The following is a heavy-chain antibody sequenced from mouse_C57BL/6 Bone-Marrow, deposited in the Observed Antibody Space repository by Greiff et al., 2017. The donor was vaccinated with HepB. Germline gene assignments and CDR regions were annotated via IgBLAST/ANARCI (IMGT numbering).Heavy chain of an antibody. CDR2: IYPRSGNT. V-gene: IGHV1-81*01. CDR1: GYTFTSYG. D-gene: IGHD1-2*01. Sequence: QVQLQQSGAELARPGASVKLSCKASGYTFTSYGISWVKQRTGQGLEWIGEIYPRSGNTYYNEKFKGKATLTADKSSSTAYMELRSLTSEDSAVDFCARRRVLRLQAWFAYWGQGTRVTVSA. CDR3: ARRRVLRLQAWFAY. J-gene: IGHJ3*01.